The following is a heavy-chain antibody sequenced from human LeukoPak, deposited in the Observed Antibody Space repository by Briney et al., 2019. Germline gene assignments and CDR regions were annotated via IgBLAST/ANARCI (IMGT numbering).Heavy chain of an antibody. CDR1: GGSFSGYY. D-gene: IGHD3-22*01. CDR3: ARYHYYDSSGYYP. Sequence: SEPLSLTCAVYGGSFSGYYWSWIRQPPGKGLEWIGEINHSGSTNYNPSLKSRVTISVDTSKNQFSLKLSSVTAADTAVYYCARYHYYDSSGYYPWGQGTLVTVSS. V-gene: IGHV4-34*01. J-gene: IGHJ5*02. CDR2: INHSGST.